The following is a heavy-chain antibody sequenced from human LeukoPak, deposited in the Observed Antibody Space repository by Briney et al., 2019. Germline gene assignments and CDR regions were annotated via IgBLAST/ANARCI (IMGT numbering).Heavy chain of an antibody. CDR2: MNPNSGNT. J-gene: IGHJ4*02. CDR3: ARGLGYCSGGSCYWI. Sequence: ASVKVSCKASGGTFSSYAINWVRQATGQGLEWMGWMNPNSGNTGYAQKFQGRVTMTRNTSISTAYMELSSLRSEDTAVYYCARGLGYCSGGSCYWIWGQGTLVTVSS. D-gene: IGHD2-15*01. V-gene: IGHV1-8*02. CDR1: GGTFSSYA.